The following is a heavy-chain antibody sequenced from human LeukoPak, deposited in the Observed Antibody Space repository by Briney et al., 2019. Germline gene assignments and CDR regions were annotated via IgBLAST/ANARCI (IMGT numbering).Heavy chain of an antibody. D-gene: IGHD1-26*01. CDR2: IYYSGNT. Sequence: SETLSLTCTVSGVSISGSGYYFGWIRQPPGKGLEWIGNIYYSGNTYYNASLEGRVTISVDTSKNEFSLRLNSVTAADTAMYYCAKSGGYGLIDYWGQGTLVTVSS. CDR1: GVSISGSGYY. V-gene: IGHV4-39*01. J-gene: IGHJ4*02. CDR3: AKSGGYGLIDY.